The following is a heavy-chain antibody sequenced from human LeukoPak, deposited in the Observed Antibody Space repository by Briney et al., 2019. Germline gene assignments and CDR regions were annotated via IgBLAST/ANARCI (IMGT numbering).Heavy chain of an antibody. V-gene: IGHV1-3*01. CDR1: GYTFTDYT. Sequence: ASVKVSCKASGYTFTDYTMHWLRQAPGQRLNWMGWINGGSGNTKYSPEFQGRVTITRDTSASTAYMELSSLRSEDTAVYYCANPRYDSSGYYYVDWGQGTLVTVSS. D-gene: IGHD3-22*01. CDR3: ANPRYDSSGYYYVD. CDR2: INGGSGNT. J-gene: IGHJ4*02.